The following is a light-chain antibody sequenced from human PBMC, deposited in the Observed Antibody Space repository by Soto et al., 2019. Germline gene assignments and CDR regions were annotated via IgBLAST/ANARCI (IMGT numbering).Light chain of an antibody. CDR3: SSYTSSSTPV. CDR2: DVS. Sequence: QTVVTQPASVSGSPGQSITISCTGTSSYVGGYNYVSWYQQHPGKAPKLMIYDVSNRPSGVSNRFSGSKSGNTASLTISGLQAEDEADYYCSSYTSSSTPVFGGGTKLT. V-gene: IGLV2-14*01. CDR1: SSYVGGYNY. J-gene: IGLJ2*01.